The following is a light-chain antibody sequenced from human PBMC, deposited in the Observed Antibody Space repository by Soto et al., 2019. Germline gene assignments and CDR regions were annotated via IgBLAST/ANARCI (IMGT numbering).Light chain of an antibody. Sequence: EIVMTQSPATLSVSPGERVTLSCRASQGVGSTLAWYRQQPGQAPRLLIYDAYIRATGVPARFSGSGSGTDFTLTISSLQPEDFATYYCQQANSFPITFGQGTRLEIK. V-gene: IGKV3-15*01. CDR2: DAY. CDR1: QGVGST. CDR3: QQANSFPIT. J-gene: IGKJ5*01.